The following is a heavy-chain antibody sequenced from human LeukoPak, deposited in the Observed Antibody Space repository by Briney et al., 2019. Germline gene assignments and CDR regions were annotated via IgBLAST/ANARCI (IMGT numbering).Heavy chain of an antibody. J-gene: IGHJ4*02. CDR2: IYYSGST. D-gene: IGHD3-16*01. V-gene: IGHV4-59*01. CDR1: GGSISSYY. Sequence: PSETLSLTCTVSGGSISSYYWSWIRQPPGKGLVWIGYIYYSGSTNYNPSLKSRVTISVDTSKNQFSLKLSSVTAADTAVYYCARDRGALFDYWGQGTLVTVSS. CDR3: ARDRGALFDY.